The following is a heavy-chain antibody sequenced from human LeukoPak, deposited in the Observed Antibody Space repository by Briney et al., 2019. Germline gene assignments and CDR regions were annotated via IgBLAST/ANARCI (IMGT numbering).Heavy chain of an antibody. V-gene: IGHV4-61*01. J-gene: IGHJ4*02. CDR3: ASGQFLVSNDY. Sequence: AETLSLTCTVSGGSVSGGSYYWSWIRQPPGKGLEWIGYFYYTGSTNYNPSLKSRVTISIDTSKNQFSLRLSSVTAADTAVYYCASGQFLVSNDYWGQGILVTVSS. CDR2: FYYTGST. D-gene: IGHD5/OR15-5a*01. CDR1: GGSVSGGSYY.